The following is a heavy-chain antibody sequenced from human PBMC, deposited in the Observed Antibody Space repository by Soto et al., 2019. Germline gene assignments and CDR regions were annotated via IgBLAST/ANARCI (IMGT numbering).Heavy chain of an antibody. V-gene: IGHV4-30-4*01. D-gene: IGHD2-8*01. CDR3: ARALMSLTNDWYFDL. CDR1: GGSISGGVHS. CDR2: IFDSGST. Sequence: QVQLQESGPGLVKPSETLSLTCTVSGGSISGGVHSWSWIRQPPGKGLEWIGHIFDSGSTYYNPSLNSRLTISVDTSKNQFSLRLSSVTAADKAVYYCARALMSLTNDWYFDLWGRGTLVTVSS. J-gene: IGHJ2*01.